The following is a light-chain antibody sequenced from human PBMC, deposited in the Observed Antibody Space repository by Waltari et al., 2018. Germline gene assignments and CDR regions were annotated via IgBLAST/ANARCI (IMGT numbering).Light chain of an antibody. CDR2: EVS. V-gene: IGLV2-14*01. J-gene: IGLJ1*01. CDR3: SSYTGRNNLYV. Sequence: QSVLTQPASVSGSPGQSITISCAGTSSDVGFYNFVSWYQHHPGKVPKLLIHEVSNRPSGFSTRFSGSKSGNTASLTISELQAEDEADYYCSSYTGRNNLYVFGTGTTVTVL. CDR1: SSDVGFYNF.